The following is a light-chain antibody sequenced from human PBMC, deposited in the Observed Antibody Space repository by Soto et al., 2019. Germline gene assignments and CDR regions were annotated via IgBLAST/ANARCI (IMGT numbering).Light chain of an antibody. J-gene: IGLJ2*01. V-gene: IGLV2-14*01. CDR2: EVS. CDR1: SSDVGGYHS. CDR3: SSYTTSSTRV. Sequence: QSALTQPASVSGSPGQSITNSCTGTSSDVGGYHSVSWYQQHPGIAPKLMIYEVSNRPSGVSNRFSGSKSGNTASLTISGLQAEDEADYYCSSYTTSSTRVFGGGTQLTVL.